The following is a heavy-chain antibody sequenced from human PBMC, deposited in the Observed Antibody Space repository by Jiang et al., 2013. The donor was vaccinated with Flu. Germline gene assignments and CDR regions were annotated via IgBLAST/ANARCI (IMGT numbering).Heavy chain of an antibody. CDR2: TYYRSKWYN. CDR3: ARDVNIVVVPAAIYYYYGMDV. D-gene: IGHD2-2*01. V-gene: IGHV6-1*01. J-gene: IGHJ6*02. Sequence: SAAWNWIRQSPSRGLEWLGRTYYRSKWYNDYAVSVKSRITINPDTSKNQFSLQLNSVTPEDTAVYYCARDVNIVVVPAAIYYYYGMDVWGQGTTVTVSS. CDR1: SAA.